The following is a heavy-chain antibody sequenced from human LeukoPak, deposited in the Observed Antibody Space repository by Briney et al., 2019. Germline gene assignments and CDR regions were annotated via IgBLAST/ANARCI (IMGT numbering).Heavy chain of an antibody. CDR2: IYTSGDST. V-gene: IGHV3-21*01. Sequence: PGGSLRLSCAASGFTFSSQNMNWARQAPGKGLEWVAYIYTSGDSTKYADSVEGRFTISRDNVENSLYLLMNSLRVDDTAVYYCVKNGWLDYWGQGIVVTVSS. D-gene: IGHD6-19*01. CDR3: VKNGWLDY. J-gene: IGHJ4*02. CDR1: GFTFSSQN.